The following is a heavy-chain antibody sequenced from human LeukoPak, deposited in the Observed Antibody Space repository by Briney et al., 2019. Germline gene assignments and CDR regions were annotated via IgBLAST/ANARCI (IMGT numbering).Heavy chain of an antibody. V-gene: IGHV3-21*03. D-gene: IGHD6-13*01. CDR2: ISSSSSYI. Sequence: GGSLRLSCAASGFTFSSYSMNWVRQAPGKGLEWVSYISSSSSYIYYADSVKGRFTISRDNAKNSLYLQMNSLEIEDTAVYYCSRDRGIGYPSSWRGGLYNFDYWGQGTLVTVSS. CDR3: SRDRGIGYPSSWRGGLYNFDY. CDR1: GFTFSSYS. J-gene: IGHJ4*02.